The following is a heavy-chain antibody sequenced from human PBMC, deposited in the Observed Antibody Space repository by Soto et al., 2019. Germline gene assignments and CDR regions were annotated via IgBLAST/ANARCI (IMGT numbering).Heavy chain of an antibody. CDR1: GGSISSYY. Sequence: QVQLQESGPGLVKPLETLSLTCTVSGGSISSYYWSWIRQPPGKGLEWIGYIYYSGSTNYNPSLKSRVTISVDTSKNQCSLKLSSVTAADTAVYYCARAPPRVVVVAAPYDAFDIWGQGTMVTVSS. CDR3: ARAPPRVVVVAAPYDAFDI. J-gene: IGHJ3*02. D-gene: IGHD2-15*01. V-gene: IGHV4-59*01. CDR2: IYYSGST.